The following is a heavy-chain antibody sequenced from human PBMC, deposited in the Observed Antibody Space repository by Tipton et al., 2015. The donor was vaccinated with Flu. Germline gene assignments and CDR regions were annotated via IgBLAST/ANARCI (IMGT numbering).Heavy chain of an antibody. D-gene: IGHD6-13*01. Sequence: TLSLTCTVSGGSISRYYWSWIRQPPGKGLEWIGYIYYSGSTNYNPSLKSRVTISVDTSKNQFSLKLSSVTAADTAVYYCARLQPNGFDPWGQGTLVTVSS. CDR1: GGSISRYY. CDR3: ARLQPNGFDP. V-gene: IGHV4-59*08. J-gene: IGHJ5*02. CDR2: IYYSGST.